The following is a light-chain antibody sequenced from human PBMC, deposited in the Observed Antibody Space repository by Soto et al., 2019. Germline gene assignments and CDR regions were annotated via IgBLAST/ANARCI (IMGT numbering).Light chain of an antibody. CDR2: GAS. J-gene: IGKJ2*01. CDR1: QGISTS. CDR3: QHTFATPLQVGNSFYPT. V-gene: IGKV1-39*01. Sequence: DIQMTQSPSSLSASVVDRVTITCRASQGISTSLRWYQQIPGKPPYLLIYGASTLQSVVPSRFSVIGSGTDFTLTINILQPDDFATYYCQHTFATPLQVGNSFYPTFGQGTKV.